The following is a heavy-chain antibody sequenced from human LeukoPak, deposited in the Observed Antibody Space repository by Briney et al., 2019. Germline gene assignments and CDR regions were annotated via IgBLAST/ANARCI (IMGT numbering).Heavy chain of an antibody. D-gene: IGHD2-2*01. CDR2: IWYDGSNK. J-gene: IGHJ6*02. CDR3: ARGGYCSSTSCPHYYYGMDV. CDR1: GFTFSSYG. Sequence: PGRSLRLSCAASGFTFSSYGMHWVRQAPGKGLEWVAVIWYDGSNKYYADSAKGRFTISRDNSKNTLYLQMNSLRAEDTAVYYCARGGYCSSTSCPHYYYGMDVWGQGTTVTVSS. V-gene: IGHV3-33*01.